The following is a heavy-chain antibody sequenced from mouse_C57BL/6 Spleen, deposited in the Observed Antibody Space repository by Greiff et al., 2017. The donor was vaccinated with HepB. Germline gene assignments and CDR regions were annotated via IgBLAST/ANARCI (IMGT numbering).Heavy chain of an antibody. Sequence: VQLQQSGAELVRPGTSVKLSCKASGYTFTSYWMHWVKQRPGQGLEWIGVIDPSDSYTKYNQKFKGKAKLTVDTSSSTAYMQLSSLTSEDSAVYSCARKGPPPTKPYYFDYWRQGTTLTVSS. V-gene: IGHV1-59*01. J-gene: IGHJ2*01. CDR1: GYTFTSYW. CDR2: IDPSDSYT. D-gene: IGHD2-10*01. CDR3: ARKGPPPTKPYYFDY.